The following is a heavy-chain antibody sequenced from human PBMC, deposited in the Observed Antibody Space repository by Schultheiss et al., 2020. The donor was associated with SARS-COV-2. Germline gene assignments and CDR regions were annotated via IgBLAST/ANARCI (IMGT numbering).Heavy chain of an antibody. CDR3: ARRVGSSSWYGYYYYMDV. V-gene: IGHV4-61*05. Sequence: SQTLSLTCTVSGGSISSSSYYWGWIRQPPGKGLEWIGYIYYSGSTNYNPSLKSRVTISVDTSKNQFSLKLSSVTAADTAVYYCARRVGSSSWYGYYYYMDVWGKGTTVTVSS. D-gene: IGHD6-13*01. CDR1: GGSISSSSYY. J-gene: IGHJ6*03. CDR2: IYYSGST.